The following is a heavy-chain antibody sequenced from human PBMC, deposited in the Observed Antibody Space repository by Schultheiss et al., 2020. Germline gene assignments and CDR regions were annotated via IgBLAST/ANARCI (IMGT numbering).Heavy chain of an antibody. Sequence: GGSLRLSCAASGFTFSSYAMSWVRQAPGKGLEWVSAISSSSTYIYYADSVKGRFTISRDNSKNSLYLQMNSLRADDTAVYYCASSPSTSSGTARTRIDYWGQGTLVTVSS. CDR3: ASSPSTSSGTARTRIDY. CDR2: ISSSSTYI. CDR1: GFTFSSYA. D-gene: IGHD2-15*01. J-gene: IGHJ4*02. V-gene: IGHV3-21*06.